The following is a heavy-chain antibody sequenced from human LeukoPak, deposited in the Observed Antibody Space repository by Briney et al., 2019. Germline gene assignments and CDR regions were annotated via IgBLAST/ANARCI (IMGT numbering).Heavy chain of an antibody. V-gene: IGHV3-33*01. CDR2: IWYDGSNK. J-gene: IGHJ4*02. D-gene: IGHD3-22*01. Sequence: VGSLRLSCAASGFTFSSYGMHWVRQAPGKGLEWVAVIWYDGSNKYYADSVKGRFTISRDNSKNTLYLQMNSLRAEDTAVYYCARDQVGNYYDSSGYDYWGQGTLVTVSS. CDR3: ARDQVGNYYDSSGYDY. CDR1: GFTFSSYG.